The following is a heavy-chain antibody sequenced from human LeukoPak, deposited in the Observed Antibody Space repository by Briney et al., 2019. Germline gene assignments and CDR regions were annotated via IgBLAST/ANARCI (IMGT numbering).Heavy chain of an antibody. J-gene: IGHJ4*02. CDR3: AKVDSGSYYGSFDY. CDR1: GITFSSYG. V-gene: IGHV3-33*06. CDR2: IWYDGSNK. Sequence: GGSLRLSCAASGITFSSYGMHWVRQAPGKGLEWVAVIWYDGSNKYYADSVKGRFTISRDNSKNTLYLQMNSLRAEDTAAYYCAKVDSGSYYGSFDYWGQGTLVTVSS. D-gene: IGHD1-26*01.